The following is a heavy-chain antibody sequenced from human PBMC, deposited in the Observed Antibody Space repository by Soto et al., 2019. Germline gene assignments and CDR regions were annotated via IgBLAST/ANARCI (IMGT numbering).Heavy chain of an antibody. CDR1: GFTFSSYG. CDR2: ISYDGSNK. V-gene: IGHV3-30*18. CDR3: AKDRVGTFDY. Sequence: GGSLRLSCAASGFTFSSYGMHWVRQAPGKGLEWVAVISYDGSNKYYADSVKGRFTISRDNSKNTLYLQMNSLRAEDTAVYYCAKDRVGTFDYWGQGTLVT. J-gene: IGHJ4*02.